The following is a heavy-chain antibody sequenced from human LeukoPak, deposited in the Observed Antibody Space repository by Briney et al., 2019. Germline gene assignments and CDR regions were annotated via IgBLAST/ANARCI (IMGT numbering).Heavy chain of an antibody. Sequence: PGGSLRLSCTASGFTLNSYEMNWVRQAPGKGLEWVSYISSSGNTIYYAESVKGRFTISRDNAKNSLFLQVNSLRVEDTAVYYCARDTYWRFDPWGQGTLVTVSS. CDR1: GFTLNSYE. D-gene: IGHD1-1*01. J-gene: IGHJ5*02. V-gene: IGHV3-48*03. CDR3: ARDTYWRFDP. CDR2: ISSSGNTI.